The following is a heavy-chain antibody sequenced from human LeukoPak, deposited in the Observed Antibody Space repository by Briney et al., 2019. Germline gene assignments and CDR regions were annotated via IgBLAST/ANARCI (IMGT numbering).Heavy chain of an antibody. Sequence: PSETLSLTCTVSGGSISSSSYYWGWIRQPPGKGLEWIGSIYYSGSTYYNLSLKSRVTISVDTSKNQFSLKLSSVTAADTAVYYCARIGYSSGWYVDYWGQGTLVTVSS. CDR2: IYYSGST. J-gene: IGHJ4*02. V-gene: IGHV4-39*01. D-gene: IGHD6-19*01. CDR1: GGSISSSSYY. CDR3: ARIGYSSGWYVDY.